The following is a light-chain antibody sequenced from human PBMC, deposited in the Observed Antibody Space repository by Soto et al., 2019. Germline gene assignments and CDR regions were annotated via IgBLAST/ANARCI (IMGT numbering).Light chain of an antibody. V-gene: IGKV3-15*01. CDR2: GAS. J-gene: IGKJ3*01. CDR3: QQYNTWPEA. Sequence: EIVMTQYPATLSVSPGERATLSCRASQSVSRNLAWYQQKPGQAPRLLIYGASTRASGIPARFSGSGSGTQFTLTISSLQSEDFAVYYCQQYNTWPEAFGPGTKVEIK. CDR1: QSVSRN.